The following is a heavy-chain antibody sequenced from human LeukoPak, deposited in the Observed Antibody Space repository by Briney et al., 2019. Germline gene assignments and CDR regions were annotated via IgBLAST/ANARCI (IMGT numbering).Heavy chain of an antibody. CDR1: GFTFSSYG. J-gene: IGHJ4*02. CDR2: ISYDGSNK. CDR3: AKMFKIFIAVAGTIDY. D-gene: IGHD6-19*01. Sequence: GRSLRLSCAASGFTFSSYGMHWVRKAPGKGLEWVAVISYDGSNKYYADSVKGRFTISRDNSKNTLYLQMNSLRAEDTAVYYCAKMFKIFIAVAGTIDYWGQETLVTVSS. V-gene: IGHV3-30*18.